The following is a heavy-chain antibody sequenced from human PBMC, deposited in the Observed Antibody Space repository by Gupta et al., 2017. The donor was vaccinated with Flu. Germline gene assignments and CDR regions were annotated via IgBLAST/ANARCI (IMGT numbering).Heavy chain of an antibody. CDR1: NAW. CDR2: IKSKTDGGTT. CDR3: TTDSGVVTAAIDY. Sequence: NAWMSWVRQAPGKGLEGVGSIKSKTDGGTTDYAAAVKGRFTISRDDAKKTLYLQMKSLKTEDTAVYYYTTDSGVVTAAIDYGGQGTMVTVSS. D-gene: IGHD2-2*01. V-gene: IGHV3-15*01. J-gene: IGHJ4*02.